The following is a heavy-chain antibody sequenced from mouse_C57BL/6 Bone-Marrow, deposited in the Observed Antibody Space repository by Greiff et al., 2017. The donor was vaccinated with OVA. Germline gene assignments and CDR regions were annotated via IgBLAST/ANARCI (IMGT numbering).Heavy chain of an antibody. CDR1: GFNIKDDY. V-gene: IGHV14-4*01. J-gene: IGHJ3*01. CDR2: IDPENGDT. CDR3: TPRSSAWFAY. D-gene: IGHD6-1*01. Sequence: VQLQQSGAELVRPGASVKLSCTASGFNIKDDYMHWVKQRPEQGLEWIGWIDPENGDTEYASKFQGKATITADTSSNTAYLHLSSLTSEDTAVYYCTPRSSAWFAYWGQGTLVTVSA.